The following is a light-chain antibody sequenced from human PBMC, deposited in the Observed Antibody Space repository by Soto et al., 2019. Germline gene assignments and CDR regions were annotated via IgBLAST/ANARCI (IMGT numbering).Light chain of an antibody. CDR2: EVN. Sequence: QSVLTQPASVSGSPGQSISISCTGTSSDVGGYNYVSWYQQHPGKAPKLMIYEVNSRPSGVSNRFSGSKSGNTASLTISGLQAEDEADYYCQSYDSSLSVWVFGGGTKLTVL. CDR3: QSYDSSLSVWV. V-gene: IGLV2-14*01. CDR1: SSDVGGYNY. J-gene: IGLJ3*02.